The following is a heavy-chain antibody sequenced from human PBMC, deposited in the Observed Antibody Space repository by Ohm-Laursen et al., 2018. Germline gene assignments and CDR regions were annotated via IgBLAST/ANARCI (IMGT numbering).Heavy chain of an antibody. CDR3: AAGYSSSWHYFDY. V-gene: IGHV4-59*07. D-gene: IGHD6-13*01. J-gene: IGHJ4*02. CDR2: IYYSGST. Sequence: SDTLSLTCPVSRGSISSYYWSWIRQPPGKGLEWIGYIYYSGSTNYNPSLKSRVTISVDTSKNQFSLKLSSVTAADTAVYYCAAGYSSSWHYFDYWGQGTLVTVSS. CDR1: RGSISSYY.